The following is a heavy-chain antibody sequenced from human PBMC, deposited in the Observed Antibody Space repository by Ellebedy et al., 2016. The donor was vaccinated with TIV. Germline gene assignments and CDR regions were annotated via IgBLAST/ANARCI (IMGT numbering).Heavy chain of an antibody. J-gene: IGHJ6*02. V-gene: IGHV1-2*02. CDR2: INPNSGGT. CDR3: ARDISSSSEDYGMDV. CDR1: GYTFTGYY. D-gene: IGHD6-6*01. Sequence: ASVKVSXXASGYTFTGYYMNWVRQAPGQGLEWMGWINPNSGGTNYAQKFQGRVTMTRDTSISTAYMELSRLRSDDTAVYYCARDISSSSEDYGMDVWGQGTTVTVSS.